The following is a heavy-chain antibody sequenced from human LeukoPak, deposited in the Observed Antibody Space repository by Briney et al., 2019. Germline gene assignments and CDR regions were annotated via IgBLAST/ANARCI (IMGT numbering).Heavy chain of an antibody. D-gene: IGHD5-12*01. J-gene: IGHJ4*02. CDR1: GFTFNNYW. Sequence: GGSLRLSCAASGFTFNNYWMMWVRQAPGKGLEWVANIREDGSEKNYVDSVKGRFTISRDNAKNSLYLEMNSLRAEDTAVYYCARDLGHTGYDLYDYWGQGTLVTVSS. CDR2: IREDGSEK. CDR3: ARDLGHTGYDLYDY. V-gene: IGHV3-7*01.